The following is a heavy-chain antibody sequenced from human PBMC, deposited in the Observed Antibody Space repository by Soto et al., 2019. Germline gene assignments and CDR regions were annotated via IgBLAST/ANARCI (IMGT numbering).Heavy chain of an antibody. V-gene: IGHV1-8*01. CDR1: GYTFTSYD. CDR2: MNPNSGNT. J-gene: IGHJ3*02. CDR3: ARVVGWSSPDAFDI. D-gene: IGHD2-2*01. Sequence: ASVKVSCKASGYTFTSYDINWVRQATGQGLEWMGWMNPNSGNTGYAQKFQGRVTMTRNTSISTAYMELSSLRSEDTAVYYCARVVGWSSPDAFDIWGQGTMVTVSS.